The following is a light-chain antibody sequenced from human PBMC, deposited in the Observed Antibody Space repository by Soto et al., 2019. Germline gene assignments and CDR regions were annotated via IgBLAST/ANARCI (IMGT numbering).Light chain of an antibody. J-gene: IGLJ2*01. CDR1: SGYSNYK. CDR2: VGTGGIVG. Sequence: QSVLTQPPSASASLGASVTLSCTLSSGYSNYKVDWYQQRPGKGPRFVMRVGTGGIVGSKGDSIPDRFSVLGSGLNRYLTIKNIQEEDESDYHCGADHGSGSNFVVVFGGGTQLTVL. CDR3: GADHGSGSNFVVV. V-gene: IGLV9-49*01.